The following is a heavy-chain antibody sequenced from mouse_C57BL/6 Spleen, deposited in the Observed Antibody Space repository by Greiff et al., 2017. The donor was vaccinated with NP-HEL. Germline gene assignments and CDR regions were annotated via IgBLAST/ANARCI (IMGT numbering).Heavy chain of an antibody. D-gene: IGHD2-10*02. J-gene: IGHJ2*01. CDR1: GYTFTDYN. V-gene: IGHV1-22*01. CDR2: INPNNGGT. Sequence: EVQLQQSGPELVKPGASVKMSCKASGYTFTDYNMHWVKQSHGKSLEWIGYINPNNGGTSYNQKFKGKATLTVNKSSSTAYMELRSLTSEDSAVYYCARPPYGNYVEYYFDYWGQGTTLTVSS. CDR3: ARPPYGNYVEYYFDY.